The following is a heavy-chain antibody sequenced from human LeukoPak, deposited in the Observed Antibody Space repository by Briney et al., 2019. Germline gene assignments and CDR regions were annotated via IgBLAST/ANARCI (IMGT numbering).Heavy chain of an antibody. V-gene: IGHV4-31*03. CDR3: ARAVVTASDAFDI. CDR2: IYYSGGT. D-gene: IGHD2-21*02. Sequence: SETLSLTCTVSGGSISSGGYYWSWIRQHPGKGLEWIGYIYYSGGTYYNPSLKSRVTISVDTSKNQFSLKLSSVTAADTAVYYCARAVVTASDAFDIWGQGTMVTVSS. J-gene: IGHJ3*02. CDR1: GGSISSGGYY.